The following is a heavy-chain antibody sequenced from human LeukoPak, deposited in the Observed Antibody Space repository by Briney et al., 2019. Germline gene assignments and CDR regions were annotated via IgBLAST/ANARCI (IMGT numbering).Heavy chain of an antibody. D-gene: IGHD3-16*01. Sequence: GGSLRLSCVASGLTVNSSFISWIRQAPGKGLEWVSVFYSGGATYYADSVKGRFTMSRDNSKNTLYLQVNNLRAEDTGVYYCARALGGAFYMDVWGKGTSVTVSS. CDR2: FYSGGAT. J-gene: IGHJ6*03. CDR1: GLTVNSSF. CDR3: ARALGGAFYMDV. V-gene: IGHV3-53*01.